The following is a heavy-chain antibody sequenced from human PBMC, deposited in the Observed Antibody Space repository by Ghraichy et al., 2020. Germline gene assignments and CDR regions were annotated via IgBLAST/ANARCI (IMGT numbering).Heavy chain of an antibody. D-gene: IGHD4/OR15-4a*01. J-gene: IGHJ3*02. Sequence: GGSLRLSCAASGFIFEDYAMNWVRQAPGKGLEWVAHIGGGPGDIRFYADSVKGRIAVSRDTSRSTMYMEMSNLGVDDTATYYCVKDMVARNGIFDPFDIWGQGTVVTVSA. CDR1: GFIFEDYA. CDR3: VKDMVARNGIFDPFDI. V-gene: IGHV3-23*01. CDR2: IGGGPGDIR.